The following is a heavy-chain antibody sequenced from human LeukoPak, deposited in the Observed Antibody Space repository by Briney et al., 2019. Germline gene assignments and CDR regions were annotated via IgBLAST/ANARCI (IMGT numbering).Heavy chain of an antibody. CDR2: ICYRSKWYN. J-gene: IGHJ3*02. V-gene: IGHV6-1*01. Sequence: LQTLSLSCALSGDTVSSNSTAWNWVRHSPSGGLEWQGRICYRSKWYNDYAVSVKSRITINPDTSKNQFSLPLNSVTPGDTAVYYCARAFIAAADPFDIWGQGTMVTVSS. CDR1: GDTVSSNSTA. D-gene: IGHD6-13*01. CDR3: ARAFIAAADPFDI.